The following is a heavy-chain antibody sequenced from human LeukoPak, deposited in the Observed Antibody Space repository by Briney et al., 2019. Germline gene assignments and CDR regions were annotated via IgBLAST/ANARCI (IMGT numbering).Heavy chain of an antibody. CDR3: AKLKQWQPQRYFFEY. D-gene: IGHD6-19*01. J-gene: IGHJ4*02. CDR2: FSGTSST. V-gene: IGHV3-23*01. Sequence: GGSLRLSCAASGFTFSNFGINWVRQAPGKGLEWVSTFSGTSSTSYADAVKGRVTISRDNSKNTLYLQLNSLRAEDTAVYYCAKLKQWQPQRYFFEYWGQGALVTVAS. CDR1: GFTFSNFG.